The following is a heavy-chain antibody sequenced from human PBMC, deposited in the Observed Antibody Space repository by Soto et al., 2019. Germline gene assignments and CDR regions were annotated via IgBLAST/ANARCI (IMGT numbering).Heavy chain of an antibody. V-gene: IGHV4-31*03. CDR2: IYYSGST. CDR3: ARGGGITMVRSPNLYGMDV. J-gene: IGHJ6*02. D-gene: IGHD3-10*01. CDR1: GGSISSGGYY. Sequence: KASETLSLTCTVSGGSISSGGYYWSWIRQHPGKGLEWIGYIYYSGSTYYNPSLKSRVTISVDTSKNQFSLKLSSVTAADTAVYYCARGGGITMVRSPNLYGMDVWGQGTTVTVSS.